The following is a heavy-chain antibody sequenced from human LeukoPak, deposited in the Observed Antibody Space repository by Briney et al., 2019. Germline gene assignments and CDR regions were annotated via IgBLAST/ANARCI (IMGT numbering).Heavy chain of an antibody. CDR3: AKTHYYDSSGVPGDY. V-gene: IGHV3-30*18. J-gene: IGHJ4*02. D-gene: IGHD3-22*01. CDR2: ISHDGSNS. Sequence: GGALRLSCAASGFTFSSYGMHWVRQAPGKGLEWGAVISHDGSNSYYADSVKGRFTISRDNSKNTLYLQMSSIRAEDTAVYYCAKTHYYDSSGVPGDYWGQGTLVTVSS. CDR1: GFTFSSYG.